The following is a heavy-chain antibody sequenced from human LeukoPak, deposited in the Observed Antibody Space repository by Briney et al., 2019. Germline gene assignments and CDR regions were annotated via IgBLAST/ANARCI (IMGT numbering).Heavy chain of an antibody. Sequence: SETLSLTCTVSGGSISSYYWTWIRQPPGKGLEWIGYIFYSGGSNYNPSLKSRVTISVDTSKNHFSLKLSSVTAADTAVYYCARPGSTFDIWGQGTMVTVSS. D-gene: IGHD2-2*01. V-gene: IGHV4-59*08. J-gene: IGHJ3*02. CDR2: IFYSGGS. CDR3: ARPGSTFDI. CDR1: GGSISSYY.